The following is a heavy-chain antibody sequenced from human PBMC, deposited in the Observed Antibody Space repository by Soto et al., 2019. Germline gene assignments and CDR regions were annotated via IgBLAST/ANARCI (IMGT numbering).Heavy chain of an antibody. CDR2: IYYSGST. V-gene: IGHV4-59*01. Sequence: SETLSLTCTVSGGSISSYYWSWIRQPPGKGLEWIGYIYYSGSTNYNPSLKSRVTISVDTSKNQFSLKLSSVTAADTAVYYCARTFARAADFDMDVWGKGTTVTASS. CDR1: GGSISSYY. D-gene: IGHD6-13*01. CDR3: ARTFARAADFDMDV. J-gene: IGHJ6*03.